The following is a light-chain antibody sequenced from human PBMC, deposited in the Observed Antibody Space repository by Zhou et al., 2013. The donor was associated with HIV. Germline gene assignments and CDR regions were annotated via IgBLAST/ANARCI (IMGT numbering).Light chain of an antibody. V-gene: IGKV3-20*01. CDR1: QSVSTSY. CDR3: QQYDNSRYS. J-gene: IGKJ2*03. CDR2: GAS. Sequence: EIVLTQSPGTLSLSPGERATLSCRASQSVSTSYLAWYQQKPGQAPRLLIYGASSRATGIPDRFRGSGSGTDFTLTISRLEPEDFAVYFCQQYDNSRYSFGQGTKLEIK.